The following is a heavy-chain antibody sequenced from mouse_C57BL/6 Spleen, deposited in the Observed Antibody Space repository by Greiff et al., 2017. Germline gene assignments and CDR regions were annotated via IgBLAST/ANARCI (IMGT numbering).Heavy chain of an antibody. CDR1: GYAFSSSW. CDR2: IYPGDGDT. CDR3: EVSCITTVVATGDYAMDY. D-gene: IGHD1-1*01. V-gene: IGHV1-82*01. J-gene: IGHJ4*01. Sequence: QVQLQQSGPELVKPGASVKISCKASGYAFSSSWMNWVKQRPGKGLEWIGRIYPGDGDTNYNGKFKGKATLTADKSSSTAYMQLSSLTSEYSAVYFCEVSCITTVVATGDYAMDYWGQGTSVTVSS.